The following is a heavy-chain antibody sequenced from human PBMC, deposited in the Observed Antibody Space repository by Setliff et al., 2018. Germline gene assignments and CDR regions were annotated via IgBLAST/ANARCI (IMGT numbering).Heavy chain of an antibody. J-gene: IGHJ4*02. CDR1: SYSISRGYY. V-gene: IGHV4-38-2*01. CDR3: ARGPLGYCTNGVCRSTWFNY. CDR2: IYHGGNI. D-gene: IGHD2-8*01. Sequence: SETLSLTCDVSSYSISRGYYWGWIRQAPGKGLEFIGSIYHGGNIVYNPSLESRVTISADTSKNQFSLKLSSVTAADTAVYYCARGPLGYCTNGVCRSTWFNYWGQGTLVTVSS.